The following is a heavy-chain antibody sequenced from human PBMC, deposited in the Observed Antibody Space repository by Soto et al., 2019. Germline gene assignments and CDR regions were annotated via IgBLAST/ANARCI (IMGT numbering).Heavy chain of an antibody. CDR2: ISAHNGNA. Sequence: ASVKVSCKASGYTFTSYGISWVRQAPGQGLEWMGWISAHNGNANYAQKLQGRVTMTTDTSTSTAYMELRSLRSDDTAVYYCASSLVATDAFDIWGQGTMVTVSS. CDR1: GYTFTSYG. J-gene: IGHJ3*02. V-gene: IGHV1-18*01. CDR3: ASSLVATDAFDI. D-gene: IGHD5-12*01.